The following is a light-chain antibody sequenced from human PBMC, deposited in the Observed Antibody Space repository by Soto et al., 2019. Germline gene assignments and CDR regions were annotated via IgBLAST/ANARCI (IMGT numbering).Light chain of an antibody. CDR1: SSDVGRYNY. CDR3: SSYTSSSTRVV. J-gene: IGLJ2*01. Sequence: QSALTQPASVSGSPGQSITISCTGTSSDVGRYNYVSWYQQHPGKDPKLMIYDVNNRPSGVSNRFSGSKSGNTASLTMSGLQAEDEADYYCSSYTSSSTRVVFGGGTKVTVL. CDR2: DVN. V-gene: IGLV2-14*01.